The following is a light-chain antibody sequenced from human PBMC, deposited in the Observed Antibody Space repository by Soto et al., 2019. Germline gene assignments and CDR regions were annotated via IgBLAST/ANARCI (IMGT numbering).Light chain of an antibody. CDR3: SSYAGSNNFDV. CDR2: EVF. Sequence: QSALTQPPSASGSPGQSVTISCTGTSSDVGGYNYVSWYQQHPGKAPKLMIYEVFKRPSGVPDRLSGSKSGNTAALAGSGLEAEDEADYDCSSYAGSNNFDVFGTGTKVTVL. J-gene: IGLJ1*01. CDR1: SSDVGGYNY. V-gene: IGLV2-8*01.